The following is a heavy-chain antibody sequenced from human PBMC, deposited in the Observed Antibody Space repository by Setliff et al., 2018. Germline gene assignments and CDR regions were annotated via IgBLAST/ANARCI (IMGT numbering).Heavy chain of an antibody. CDR3: ARVGQQLVYYYYGMDV. CDR2: IYPGDSDT. Sequence: GESLKISCKGSGYSFANYWIGWVRQMPGKGLEWMGIIYPGDSDTRYSPSFQGQVTISADKSISTAYLQWSSLKASDTAMYYCARVGQQLVYYYYGMDVWGQGTTVTVSS. V-gene: IGHV5-51*01. D-gene: IGHD6-13*01. J-gene: IGHJ6*02. CDR1: GYSFANYW.